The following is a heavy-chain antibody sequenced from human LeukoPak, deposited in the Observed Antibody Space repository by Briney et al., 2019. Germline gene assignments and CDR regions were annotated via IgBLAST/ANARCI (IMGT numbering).Heavy chain of an antibody. CDR1: GFTFSSFS. J-gene: IGHJ4*02. D-gene: IGHD4-17*01. Sequence: GGSLRLSCAASGFTFSSFSMNWVRQAPGKGLEWVSYISSSSSTIYYADSVKGRFTISRDNAKNSLYLQMNSLRDEDTAVYYCARLGTTRTTVTTTPAWGQGTLVTVSS. V-gene: IGHV3-48*02. CDR3: ARLGTTRTTVTTTPA. CDR2: ISSSSSTI.